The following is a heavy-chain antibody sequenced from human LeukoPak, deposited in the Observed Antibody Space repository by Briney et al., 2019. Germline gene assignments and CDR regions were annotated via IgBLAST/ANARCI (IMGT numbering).Heavy chain of an antibody. CDR2: ISAYNGNT. D-gene: IGHD2-15*01. Sequence: ASVKVSCKASGYTFTSYGISWVRQAPGQGLEWMGWISAYNGNTNYAQKLQGRVTMTTDTSTSTAYMELRSLRSDDTAVYYCARDTHLGYCSGGSCPDFDYWGQGTLVTVSS. J-gene: IGHJ4*02. V-gene: IGHV1-18*01. CDR1: GYTFTSYG. CDR3: ARDTHLGYCSGGSCPDFDY.